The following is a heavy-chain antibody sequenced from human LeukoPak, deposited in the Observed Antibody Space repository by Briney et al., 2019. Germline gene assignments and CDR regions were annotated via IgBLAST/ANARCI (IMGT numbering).Heavy chain of an antibody. J-gene: IGHJ4*02. D-gene: IGHD2-15*01. Sequence: GGPLRLSCAASGFTLSSYWMIWVRQAPGKGLEWVANIKQDGSEISYVDSVKGRFTISRDNAKNSLYLQMNSLRAEDTAVYYCVRGNPFGGYWGQGTLVTVSS. CDR3: VRGNPFGGY. CDR2: IKQDGSEI. V-gene: IGHV3-7*03. CDR1: GFTLSSYW.